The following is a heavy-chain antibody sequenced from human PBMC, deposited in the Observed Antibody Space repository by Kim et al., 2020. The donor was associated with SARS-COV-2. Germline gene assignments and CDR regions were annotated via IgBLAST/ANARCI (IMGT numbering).Heavy chain of an antibody. CDR3: ARGPGSYFDY. Sequence: SNKNYADAVKGRFTISRDKSKNTLYLQMNSLRAEDTAVYYCARGPGSYFDYWGQGTLVTVSS. CDR2: SNK. J-gene: IGHJ4*02. V-gene: IGHV3-30*01.